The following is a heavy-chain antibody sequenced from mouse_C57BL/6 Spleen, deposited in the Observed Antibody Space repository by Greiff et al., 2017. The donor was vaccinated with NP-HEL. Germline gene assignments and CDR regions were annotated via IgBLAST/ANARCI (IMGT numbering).Heavy chain of an antibody. V-gene: IGHV1-5*01. CDR1: GYTFTSYW. CDR2: IYPGNSDT. Sequence: VHVKQSGTVLARPGASVKMSCKTSGYTFTSYWMHWVKQRPGQGLEWIGAIYPGNSDTSYNQKFKGKAKLPAVTSASTAYMELSSLTNEDSAVYYCTRLGMGLRLGYFDYWGQGTTLTVSS. CDR3: TRLGMGLRLGYFDY. D-gene: IGHD2-4*01. J-gene: IGHJ2*01.